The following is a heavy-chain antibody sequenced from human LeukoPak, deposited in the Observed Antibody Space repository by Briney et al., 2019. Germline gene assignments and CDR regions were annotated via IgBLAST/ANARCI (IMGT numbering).Heavy chain of an antibody. CDR2: IYTSGST. CDR1: GGSISSYY. V-gene: IGHV4-4*07. D-gene: IGHD2-2*01. CDR3: ARGPRGYCSSTSCRYPGNWFDP. J-gene: IGHJ5*02. Sequence: SETLSLTCTVSGGSISSYYWSWIRQPAGKGLEWIGRIYTSGSTNYNPSLKSRVTMSVDTSKNQFSLKLSSVTAADTAVYYCARGPRGYCSSTSCRYPGNWFDPWGQGTLVTVSS.